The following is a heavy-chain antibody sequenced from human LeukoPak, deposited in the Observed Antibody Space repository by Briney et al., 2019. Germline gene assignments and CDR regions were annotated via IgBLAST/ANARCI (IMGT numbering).Heavy chain of an antibody. V-gene: IGHV4-59*01. CDR2: IYYSGST. CDR3: ARVAIGYCSSTSCYGAFDI. CDR1: GGSISSYY. Sequence: KPSETLPLTCTVSGGSISSYYWSWIRQPPGKGLEWIGYIYYSGSTNYNPSLKSRVTISVDTSKNQFSLKLSSVTAADTAVYYCARVAIGYCSSTSCYGAFDIWGQGTMVTVSS. J-gene: IGHJ3*02. D-gene: IGHD2-2*01.